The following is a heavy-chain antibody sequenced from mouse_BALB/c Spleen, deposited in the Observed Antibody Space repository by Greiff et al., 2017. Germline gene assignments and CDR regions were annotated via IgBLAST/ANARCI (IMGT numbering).Heavy chain of an antibody. CDR1: GYTFTDYN. CDR2: INPNNGGT. V-gene: IGHV1-18*01. Sequence: VQLKESGPELVKPGASVKIPCKASGYTFTDYNMDWVKQSHGKSLEWIGDINPNNGGTIYNQKFKGKATLTVDKSSNTAYMELRSLTSEDTAVYYCARGNLDVWGAGTTVTVSS. CDR3: ARGNLDV. J-gene: IGHJ1*01.